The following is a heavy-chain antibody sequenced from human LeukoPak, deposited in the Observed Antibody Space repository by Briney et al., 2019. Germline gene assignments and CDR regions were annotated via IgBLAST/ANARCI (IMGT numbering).Heavy chain of an antibody. CDR3: TTYGSGRKFDY. Sequence: GGSLRLSCAASGFSFSDAWMSWVRQIPGKGLEWVGRIESKTDGGTTDYAAPVKGRLTISRDDSTNTLYPQMNSLKSEDTAVYYCTTYGSGRKFDYWGQGILVTVSS. V-gene: IGHV3-15*04. J-gene: IGHJ4*02. CDR1: GFSFSDAW. D-gene: IGHD3-10*01. CDR2: IESKTDGGTT.